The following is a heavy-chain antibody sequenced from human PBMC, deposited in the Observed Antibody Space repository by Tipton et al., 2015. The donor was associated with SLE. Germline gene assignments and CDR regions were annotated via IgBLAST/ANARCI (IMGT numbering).Heavy chain of an antibody. D-gene: IGHD3-10*01. Sequence: LRLSCNVSGGSISSGGYYWSWIWQPPGKGLEWIGYIYYSGSTNYNPSLKSRVTISVDTSKNQFSLKLSSVTAADTAVYYCARTEQGTGSYYRLVFEIWGQGTLVTVSS. CDR3: ARTEQGTGSYYRLVFEI. V-gene: IGHV4-61*08. CDR1: GGSISSGGYY. J-gene: IGHJ4*02. CDR2: IYYSGST.